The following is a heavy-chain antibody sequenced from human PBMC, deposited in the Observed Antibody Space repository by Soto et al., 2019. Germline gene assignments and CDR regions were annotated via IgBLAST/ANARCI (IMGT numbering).Heavy chain of an antibody. CDR2: TYYRSKWYN. D-gene: IGHD3-16*01. V-gene: IGHV6-1*01. CDR3: ARDFLMDLGTFGGGGGEGLDYYYGMDV. CDR1: GDSVSSNSAA. Sequence: PSQTLSLTCAISGDSVSSNSAAWNWIRQSPSRGLEWLGRTYYRSKWYNDYAVSVKSRITINPDTSKNQFSLQLNSVTPEDTAVYYCARDFLMDLGTFGGGGGEGLDYYYGMDVWGQGTTVTVSS. J-gene: IGHJ6*02.